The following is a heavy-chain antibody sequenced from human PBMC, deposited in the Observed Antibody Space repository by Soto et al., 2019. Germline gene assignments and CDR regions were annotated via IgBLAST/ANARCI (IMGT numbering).Heavy chain of an antibody. Sequence: PSETLSLTCTVSGGCISSSGYNWGWIRQPPGKGLEWIATLSSSGSTYYNPSLKSRVTMSVDTSKSQFSLKLSSVTAADTAVYYCTKREETVYSDCWGQGTLVTVS. CDR1: GGCISSSGYN. J-gene: IGHJ4*02. V-gene: IGHV4-39*01. D-gene: IGHD1-1*01. CDR2: LSSSGST. CDR3: TKREETVYSDC.